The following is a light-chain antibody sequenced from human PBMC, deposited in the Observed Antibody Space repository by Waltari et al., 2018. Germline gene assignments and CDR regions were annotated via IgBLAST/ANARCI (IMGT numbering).Light chain of an antibody. CDR3: SSYTSSSTLVV. V-gene: IGLV2-14*01. CDR2: EVS. Sequence: QSALTQPASVSGSPGQSITISCTGTSRDVGVSNYVSWYQQHPGKAPKLMIYEVSNRPSGVSNRFSGSKSGNTASLTISGLQAEDEADYYCSSYTSSSTLVVFGGGTKLTVL. J-gene: IGLJ3*02. CDR1: SRDVGVSNY.